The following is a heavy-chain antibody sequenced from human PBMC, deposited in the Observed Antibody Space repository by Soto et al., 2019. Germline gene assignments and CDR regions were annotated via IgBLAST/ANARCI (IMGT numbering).Heavy chain of an antibody. D-gene: IGHD3-22*01. J-gene: IGHJ4*02. CDR1: GFSFSGYT. V-gene: IGHV3-23*01. CDR3: AKDGDYEYFDY. CDR2: INNNSGRK. Sequence: GGSLRLSCAASGFSFSGYTMNWVRQAPGKGLEWVSSINNNSGRKYYADSVKGRFTISRDNSKNTLFLQMNSLKAEDTAVYFCAKDGDYEYFDYWGQGTQVTVSS.